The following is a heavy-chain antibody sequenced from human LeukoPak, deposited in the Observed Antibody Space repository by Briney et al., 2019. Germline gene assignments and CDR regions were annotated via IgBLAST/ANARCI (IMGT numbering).Heavy chain of an antibody. V-gene: IGHV3-48*01. CDR1: GFTLSIYS. D-gene: IGHD6-19*01. J-gene: IGHJ4*02. CDR3: ARDVEQWLVRVYYFDY. CDR2: ISRGSTPI. Sequence: PGGSLRLSCATAGFTLSIYSMNWARRAPGKGREWISYISRGSTPIYYADSVEGRFTLSTDNTKNSLYLQMNSLRAEDTAVYYCARDVEQWLVRVYYFDYWGQGTLVTVSS.